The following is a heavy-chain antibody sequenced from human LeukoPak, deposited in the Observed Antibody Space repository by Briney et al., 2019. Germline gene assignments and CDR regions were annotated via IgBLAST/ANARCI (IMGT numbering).Heavy chain of an antibody. D-gene: IGHD3-16*02. J-gene: IGHJ4*02. CDR2: ISGSGGST. CDR3: AKDVSRLGELSPSLFDY. CDR1: GFTFSSYA. Sequence: PGGSLRLSCAASGFTFSSYAMSWVRQAPEKGLEWVSAISGSGGSTYYADSVKGRFTISRDNSKDTLYLQMNSLRAEDTAVYYCAKDVSRLGELSPSLFDYWGQGTLVTVSS. V-gene: IGHV3-23*01.